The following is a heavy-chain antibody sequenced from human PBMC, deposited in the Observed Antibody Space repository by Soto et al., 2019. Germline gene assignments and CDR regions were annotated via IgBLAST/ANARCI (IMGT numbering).Heavy chain of an antibody. J-gene: IGHJ4*02. CDR3: VKHGWSLGVADTSDY. D-gene: IGHD6-19*01. V-gene: IGHV3-23*01. CDR2: ISGNGGGT. CDR1: GFTFSTYA. Sequence: PGGSLRLSCAASGFTFSTYAMNWVRQAPGKGLEWVSSISGNGGGTYYADSVKGRFTISRDNSKNTLYLQMSSLRADDTAVYYCVKHGWSLGVADTSDYWGQGT.